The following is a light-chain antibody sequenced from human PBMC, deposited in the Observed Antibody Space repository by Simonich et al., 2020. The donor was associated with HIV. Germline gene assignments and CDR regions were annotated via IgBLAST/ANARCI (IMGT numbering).Light chain of an antibody. V-gene: IGLV2-14*01. J-gene: IGLJ3*02. CDR2: DVS. Sequence: QSALTQPASVSWSPGQSITISCTGTSSDVGGYNYVSWYQQHPGKAPKLMIYDVSKRPSGVSNRFAGSKSGNTASLTISGLQAEDEADYYCSSYTSISTLVFGGGTKLTVL. CDR3: SSYTSISTLV. CDR1: SSDVGGYNY.